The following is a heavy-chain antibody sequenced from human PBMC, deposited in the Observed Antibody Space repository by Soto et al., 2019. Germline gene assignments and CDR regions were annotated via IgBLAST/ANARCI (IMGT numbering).Heavy chain of an antibody. Sequence: SETLSLTCTVSGGSISSRRYYLGWIRQPPGKGLEWIGSIYYSGSTYYNPSLKSRVTISVDTSKNQFSLKLSSVTAADTAVYYCARRDLVVVAAFDYWGQGTLVTVSS. V-gene: IGHV4-39*01. CDR3: ARRDLVVVAAFDY. J-gene: IGHJ4*02. D-gene: IGHD2-15*01. CDR2: IYYSGST. CDR1: GGSISSRRYY.